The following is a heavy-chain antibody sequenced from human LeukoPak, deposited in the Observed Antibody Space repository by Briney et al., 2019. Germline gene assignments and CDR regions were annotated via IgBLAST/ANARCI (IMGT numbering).Heavy chain of an antibody. CDR1: GGSISSGGYY. Sequence: SQTLSLTCTVSGGSISSGGYYWSWIRQHPGKGLEWIGYIYHSGSTYYNPSLKSRVTISVDTSKNQFSLKLSSVTAADTAVYYCARYFDSSGRDVFDIWGQGTLVTVSS. V-gene: IGHV4-31*03. CDR2: IYHSGST. J-gene: IGHJ3*02. D-gene: IGHD3-22*01. CDR3: ARYFDSSGRDVFDI.